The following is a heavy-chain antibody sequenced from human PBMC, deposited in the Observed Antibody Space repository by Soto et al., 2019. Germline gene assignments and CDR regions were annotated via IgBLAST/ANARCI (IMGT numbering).Heavy chain of an antibody. CDR3: AKEDIVVVVAARYRLWDY. CDR1: GFTFSSYA. CDR2: ISGSGGST. Sequence: GGSLRLSCAASGFTFSSYAMSWVRQAPGKGLEWVSAISGSGGSTYYADSVKGRFTISRDNSKNTLYLQMNSLRAEDTAVYYCAKEDIVVVVAARYRLWDYWGQGTLVTVSS. D-gene: IGHD2-15*01. V-gene: IGHV3-23*01. J-gene: IGHJ4*02.